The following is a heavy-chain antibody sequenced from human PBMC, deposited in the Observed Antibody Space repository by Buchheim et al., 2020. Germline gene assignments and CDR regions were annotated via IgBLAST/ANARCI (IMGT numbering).Heavy chain of an antibody. V-gene: IGHV3-66*02. CDR2: IYSAGTT. Sequence: EVQLVESGGGLVQPGGSLRLSCAVSGFTVSSTYITWVRQAPGKGLEWVSVIYSAGTTYYADSVKGRFTISRDNSKNTVYLQMNSLRTEDTAVYYCARNGRLIDYWGQGTL. CDR3: ARNGRLIDY. CDR1: GFTVSSTY. J-gene: IGHJ4*02. D-gene: IGHD2-15*01.